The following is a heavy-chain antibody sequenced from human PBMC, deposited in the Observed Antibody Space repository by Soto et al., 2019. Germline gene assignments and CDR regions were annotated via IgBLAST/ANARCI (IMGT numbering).Heavy chain of an antibody. Sequence: SVKVSCKASGGTFGSDAITWVRQAPGQGLEWVGRIIPIFGTTNYAQNLQGRVTISADKSTLTSYMELHSLASDDTALYYCARDRTDSGYYTNWLDPWGQGTQVTVSS. CDR2: IIPIFGTT. D-gene: IGHD3-22*01. V-gene: IGHV1-69*06. J-gene: IGHJ5*02. CDR1: GGTFGSDA. CDR3: ARDRTDSGYYTNWLDP.